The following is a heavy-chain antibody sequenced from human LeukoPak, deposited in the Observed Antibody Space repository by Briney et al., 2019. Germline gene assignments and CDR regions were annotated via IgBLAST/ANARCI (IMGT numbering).Heavy chain of an antibody. V-gene: IGHV3-23*01. CDR2: ISGSGGST. D-gene: IGHD2-15*01. Sequence: GGSLRLSCAASGFTFSSYAMSWVRQAQGKGLEWVSAISGSGGSTYYADSVKGRFTISRDNSKNMLYLQMNSLRAEDTAVYYCAKDSIVVVAARGTIDYWGQGTLVTVSS. CDR3: AKDSIVVVAARGTIDY. CDR1: GFTFSSYA. J-gene: IGHJ4*02.